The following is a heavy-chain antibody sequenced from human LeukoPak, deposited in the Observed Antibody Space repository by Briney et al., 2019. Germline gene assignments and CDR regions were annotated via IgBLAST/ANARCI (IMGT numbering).Heavy chain of an antibody. V-gene: IGHV3-23*01. Sequence: GGSLRLSCEASGFTFTSYAMHWVRQAPGKGLEWVSSISASGSGTFYTDSMNGRFTISRDKAKKTFFLQMKNLRLGDTALYYCAKGRDTSGRQNFDFWGQGTLVTVSS. J-gene: IGHJ4*02. D-gene: IGHD6-19*01. CDR3: AKGRDTSGRQNFDF. CDR1: GFTFTSYA. CDR2: ISASGSGT.